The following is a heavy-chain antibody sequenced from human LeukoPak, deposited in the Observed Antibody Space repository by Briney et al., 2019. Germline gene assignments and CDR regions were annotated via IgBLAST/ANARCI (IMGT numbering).Heavy chain of an antibody. V-gene: IGHV1-69*05. CDR3: AREIIQAAGIYYYYMDV. D-gene: IGHD6-13*01. CDR1: GGTFSSYA. J-gene: IGHJ6*03. CDR2: IIPIFGTA. Sequence: AASVKVSRKASGGTFSSYAISWVRQAPGQGLEWMGRIIPIFGTANYAQKFQGRVTITTDESTSTAYMELSSLRSEDTAVYYCAREIIQAAGIYYYYMDVWGKGTTVTVSS.